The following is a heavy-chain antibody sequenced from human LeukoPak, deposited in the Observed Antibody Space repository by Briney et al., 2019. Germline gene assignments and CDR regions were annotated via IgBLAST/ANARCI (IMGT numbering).Heavy chain of an antibody. Sequence: ASVKVSCKASGYTFTSYGISWVRQAPGQGLEWMGWISAYNGNTNYAQKLQGRVTMTTDTSTSTAYTELRSLRSDDTAVYYCARANIVVVVAANHFDYWGQGTLVTVSS. V-gene: IGHV1-18*01. CDR2: ISAYNGNT. D-gene: IGHD2-15*01. CDR3: ARANIVVVVAANHFDY. CDR1: GYTFTSYG. J-gene: IGHJ4*02.